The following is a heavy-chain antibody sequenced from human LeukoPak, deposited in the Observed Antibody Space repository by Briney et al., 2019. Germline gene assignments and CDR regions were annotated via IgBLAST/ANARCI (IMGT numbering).Heavy chain of an antibody. CDR1: GGSISSDDYY. J-gene: IGHJ4*02. Sequence: SETLSLTCTESGGSISSDDYYWNWIRQPAGRGLEWIGRIYTTGNTMYNPSLESRVSMSIDTSKNQVSLKVKSVTAADTAVYYCARGGTLFTFFDSWGQGTLVTVSS. CDR3: ARGGTLFTFFDS. V-gene: IGHV4-61*02. CDR2: IYTTGNT.